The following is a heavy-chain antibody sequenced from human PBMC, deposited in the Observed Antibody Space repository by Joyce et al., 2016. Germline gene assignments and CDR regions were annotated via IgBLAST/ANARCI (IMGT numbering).Heavy chain of an antibody. CDR2: IRHDAGEG. V-gene: IGHV3-7*03. D-gene: IGHD1-1*01. J-gene: IGHJ2*01. CDR1: GFTFSNYW. CDR3: ARNYAAAWYDRFFDL. Sequence: EVQLVESGGGLVQPGGSLRLSCVASGFTFSNYWMTWVRQAPGKGLEWVADIRHDAGEGHYVDSVKGRFTISRDNAKNSVYLQMNNLGPEDTAMYYCARNYAAAWYDRFFDLWGRGTLVAVSS.